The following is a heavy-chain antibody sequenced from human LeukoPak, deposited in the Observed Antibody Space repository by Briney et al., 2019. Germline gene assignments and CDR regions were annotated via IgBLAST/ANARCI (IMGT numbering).Heavy chain of an antibody. V-gene: IGHV3-23*01. CDR1: GFTFSKHA. Sequence: PGGSLRLSCAASGFTFSKHAMSWVRQAPGKGLEWVSLITGSGGDTNYAGSAKGRFTISRDNAKNTLYLQMNGLGADDGAVYYMAVWGKGTTVTVSP. CDR3: AV. J-gene: IGHJ6*04. CDR2: ITGSGGDT.